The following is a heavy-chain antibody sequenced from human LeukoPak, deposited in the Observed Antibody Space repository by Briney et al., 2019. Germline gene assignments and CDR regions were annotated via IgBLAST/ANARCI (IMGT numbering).Heavy chain of an antibody. V-gene: IGHV4-31*03. J-gene: IGHJ3*02. D-gene: IGHD2-15*01. Sequence: SETLSLTCTVSGGSISSGGYYWSWIRQHPGKGLEWIGYIYYSGSTYYNPSLKSRVTISVDTSKNQFSLKLSSVTAADTAVYYCARGVDIVVVVADPDAFDIWGQGTMVTVSS. CDR2: IYYSGST. CDR3: ARGVDIVVVVADPDAFDI. CDR1: GGSISSGGYY.